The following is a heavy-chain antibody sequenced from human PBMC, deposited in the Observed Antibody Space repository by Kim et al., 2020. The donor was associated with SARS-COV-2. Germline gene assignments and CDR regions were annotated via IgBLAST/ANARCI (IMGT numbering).Heavy chain of an antibody. CDR2: RGSGGTT. Sequence: RGSGGTTNYADSVKGRFTNSRDNTKNTLYLQMNSLRAEDTAVYYCAKRMDVWGQGTTVTVSS. V-gene: IGHV3-23*01. CDR3: AKRMDV. J-gene: IGHJ6*02.